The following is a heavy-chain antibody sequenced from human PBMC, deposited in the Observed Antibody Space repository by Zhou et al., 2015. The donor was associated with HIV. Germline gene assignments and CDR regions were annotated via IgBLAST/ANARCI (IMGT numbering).Heavy chain of an antibody. J-gene: IGHJ5*02. CDR1: GGTFSSYA. CDR3: ARVGVPYCSSTSCYKWVDP. CDR2: IIPIFGTA. D-gene: IGHD2-2*02. Sequence: QVQLVQSGAEVKKPGSSVKVSCKASGGTFSSYAISWVRQAPGQGLEWMGGIIPIFGTANYAQKFQGRVTITADESTSTAYMELSSLRSEDTAVYYCARVGVPYCSSTSCYKWVDPWGQGTLVTVSS. V-gene: IGHV1-69*01.